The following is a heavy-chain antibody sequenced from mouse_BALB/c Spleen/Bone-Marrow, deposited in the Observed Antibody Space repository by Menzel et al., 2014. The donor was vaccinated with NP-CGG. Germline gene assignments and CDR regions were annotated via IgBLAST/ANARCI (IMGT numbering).Heavy chain of an antibody. V-gene: IGHV2-9-2*01. J-gene: IGHJ2*01. CDR3: VRESNYGLDY. CDR1: GFSLTSYD. Sequence: ESGPGLVTPSQNLSITCTVSGFSLTSYDINWIRQPPGKGLEWLGVIWTGGGTNYNSAFMSRLSISKDNSKSQVFLKMNSLQTDDTAIYYCVRESNYGLDYWGQGTTLTVSS. CDR2: IWTGGGT. D-gene: IGHD1-1*01.